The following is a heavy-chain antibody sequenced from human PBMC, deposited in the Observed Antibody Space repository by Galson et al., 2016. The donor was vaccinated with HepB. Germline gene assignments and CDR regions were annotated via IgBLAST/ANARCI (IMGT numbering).Heavy chain of an antibody. CDR3: ARGRGPMGV. J-gene: IGHJ6*03. V-gene: IGHV3-13*01. CDR2: IGSAGDT. CDR1: GFVFSNFD. Sequence: SLRLSCAASGFVFSNFDMHWVRQATGRGLEWVSAIGSAGDTYYPGSVKGRFTISRENAKNSLYLQMNSLRAGDTAVYYCARGRGPMGVWGKGTTVTVSS.